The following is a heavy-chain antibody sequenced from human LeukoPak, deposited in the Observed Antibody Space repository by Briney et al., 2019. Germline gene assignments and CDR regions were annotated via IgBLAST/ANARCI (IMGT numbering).Heavy chain of an antibody. CDR1: GGTFSSYA. Sequence: GASVKVSCKASGGTFSSYAISWVRQAPGQGLEWMGGIIPIFGTANYAQKFQGRVTITADESTSTAYMELSSLRSEDTAVYYCARGSEDAYYDILTGYRNGAFDIWGQGTMVTVSS. CDR2: IIPIFGTA. V-gene: IGHV1-69*13. CDR3: ARGSEDAYYDILTGYRNGAFDI. J-gene: IGHJ3*02. D-gene: IGHD3-9*01.